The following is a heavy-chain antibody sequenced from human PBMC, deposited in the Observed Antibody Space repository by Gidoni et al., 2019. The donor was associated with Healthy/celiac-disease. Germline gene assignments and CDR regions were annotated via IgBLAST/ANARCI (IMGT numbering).Heavy chain of an antibody. J-gene: IGHJ3*02. V-gene: IGHV3-21*01. Sequence: EVQLVESGGGLVKPGGSLRLSCAASGFTFSSYSMNWVRQAPGKGLEWVSSISSSSSYIYYADSVKGRFTISRDNAKNSLYLQMNSLRAEDTAVYYCARDRDGFSDAFDIWGQGTMVTVSS. CDR3: ARDRDGFSDAFDI. D-gene: IGHD3-10*01. CDR2: ISSSSSYI. CDR1: GFTFSSYS.